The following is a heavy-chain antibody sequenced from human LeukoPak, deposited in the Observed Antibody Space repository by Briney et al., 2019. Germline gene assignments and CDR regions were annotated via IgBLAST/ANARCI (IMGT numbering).Heavy chain of an antibody. D-gene: IGHD3-22*01. Sequence: PGGSLRLSCAASGFSFSDYYMSCIRQAPGKGLEWVSYISSSGSYTNYADSVKGRFTISRDNAKNSLYLQMNSLRAEDTAVYYCASIYGSSGYSDYWGQGTLVTVSS. V-gene: IGHV3-11*06. CDR3: ASIYGSSGYSDY. CDR2: ISSSGSYT. J-gene: IGHJ4*02. CDR1: GFSFSDYY.